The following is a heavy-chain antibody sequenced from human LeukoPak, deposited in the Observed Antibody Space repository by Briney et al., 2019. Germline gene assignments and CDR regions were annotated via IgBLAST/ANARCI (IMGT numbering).Heavy chain of an antibody. CDR3: AKDGNYYDSSGYPILGTFDI. V-gene: IGHV3-23*01. CDR2: ISGSGGSK. Sequence: GGSLRLSCAASGFAFSSYAMSWVRQAPGKGLEWVSAISGSGGSKYYADSVKGRFTISRDNSKNTLYLQMNSLRAEDTAVYYCAKDGNYYDSSGYPILGTFDIWGQGTMVTVSS. D-gene: IGHD3-22*01. J-gene: IGHJ3*02. CDR1: GFAFSSYA.